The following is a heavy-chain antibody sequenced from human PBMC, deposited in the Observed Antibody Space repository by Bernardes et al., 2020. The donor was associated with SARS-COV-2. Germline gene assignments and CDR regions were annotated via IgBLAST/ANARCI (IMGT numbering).Heavy chain of an antibody. D-gene: IGHD3-3*01. Sequence: GGSLRLSCAASGFTFSSYEMNWVRQAPGKGLEWVSYISSSGSTIYYADSVKGRFTISRDNAKNSLYLQMNSLRAEDTAVYYCARDRFGITIFGGVYYYGMDVWGQGTTVTVSS. CDR1: GFTFSSYE. J-gene: IGHJ6*02. CDR2: ISSSGSTI. CDR3: ARDRFGITIFGGVYYYGMDV. V-gene: IGHV3-48*03.